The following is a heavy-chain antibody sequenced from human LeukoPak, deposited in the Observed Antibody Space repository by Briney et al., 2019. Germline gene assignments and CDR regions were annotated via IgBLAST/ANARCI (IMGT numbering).Heavy chain of an antibody. CDR3: ARGSTYYDSSGQVPFDY. D-gene: IGHD3-22*01. CDR1: GFTFSTYS. Sequence: GGSLRLSCAASGFTFSTYSMNWVRQAPGKGLEWVSYISSSSSTIYYADSVKGRFTISRDNAKNSLYLQMNSLKAEDTAVYYCARGSTYYDSSGQVPFDYWGQGTLVTVSS. J-gene: IGHJ4*02. V-gene: IGHV3-48*01. CDR2: ISSSSSTI.